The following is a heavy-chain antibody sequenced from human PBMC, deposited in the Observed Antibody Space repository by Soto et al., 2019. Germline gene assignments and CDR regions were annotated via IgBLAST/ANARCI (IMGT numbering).Heavy chain of an antibody. J-gene: IGHJ6*02. CDR2: MNPKSGYT. CDR1: GYTFSSYD. V-gene: IGHV1-8*01. D-gene: IGHD2-21*01. CDR3: ARAYGDLDV. Sequence: QVQLVQSGAEVKKPGASVKVSCKASGYTFSSYDINWVRQATGQGIGWMGWMNPKSGYTGYAQKFQGRVTMTRDTSISTAYMEVSSLRSEDTAIYYCARAYGDLDVWGQGTTVTVSS.